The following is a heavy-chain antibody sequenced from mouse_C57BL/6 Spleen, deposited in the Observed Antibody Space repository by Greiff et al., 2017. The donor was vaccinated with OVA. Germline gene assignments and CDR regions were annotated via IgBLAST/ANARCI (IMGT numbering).Heavy chain of an antibody. CDR3: ARSGYSPFDY. J-gene: IGHJ2*01. V-gene: IGHV1-55*01. CDR1: GYTFTSYW. CDR2: IYPGSGST. Sequence: QVQLKQSGAELVKPGASVKMSCKASGYTFTSYWITWVKQRPGQGLEWIGDIYPGSGSTNHNEKFKSKATLTVDTSSSTAYMQLSSLTSEDSAVYYCARSGYSPFDYWGQGTTLTVSS. D-gene: IGHD2-12*01.